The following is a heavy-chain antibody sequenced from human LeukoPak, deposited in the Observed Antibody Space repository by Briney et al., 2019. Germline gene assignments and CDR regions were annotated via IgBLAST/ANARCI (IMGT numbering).Heavy chain of an antibody. CDR1: GFSFNNYG. CDR3: AKDYQWSCDY. V-gene: IGHV3-48*02. CDR2: IGFGGNF. Sequence: PGGSLRLSCVVSGFSFNNYGMNWVRQAPGKGLEWVAHIGFGGNFYYAGSVKGRFTISRDNAKNSLYLQMDNLRDDDTAVYYRAKDYQWSCDYWGQGTLVTVSS. D-gene: IGHD2-15*01. J-gene: IGHJ4*02.